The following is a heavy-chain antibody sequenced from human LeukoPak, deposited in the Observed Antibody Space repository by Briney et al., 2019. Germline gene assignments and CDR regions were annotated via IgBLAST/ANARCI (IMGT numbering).Heavy chain of an antibody. CDR1: GGSISSYY. J-gene: IGHJ3*02. V-gene: IGHV4-59*12. Sequence: PSETLSLTCTVSGGSISSYYWGWIRQPPGKGLEWIGYSYSSGNTNYNPSLKSRVTILVDTSKNQFSLRLSSVTAADTAVYYCARDNRRDGPDIWGQGTMVTVSS. D-gene: IGHD1-14*01. CDR3: ARDNRRDGPDI. CDR2: SYSSGNT.